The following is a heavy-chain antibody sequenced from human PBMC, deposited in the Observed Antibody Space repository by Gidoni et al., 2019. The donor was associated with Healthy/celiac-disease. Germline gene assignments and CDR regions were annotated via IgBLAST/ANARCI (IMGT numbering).Heavy chain of an antibody. CDR1: GGSFSGYY. J-gene: IGHJ6*02. V-gene: IGHV4-34*01. CDR2: INHSGST. CDR3: ARRNSWYQGYYYYYYGMDV. D-gene: IGHD6-13*01. Sequence: QVQLQQWGAGLLKPSETLSLTCAVYGGSFSGYYWSWIRQPPGKGLEWIGEINHSGSTNYNPSLKSRVTISVDTSKNQFSLKLSSVTAADTAVYYCARRNSWYQGYYYYYYGMDVWGQGTTVTVSS.